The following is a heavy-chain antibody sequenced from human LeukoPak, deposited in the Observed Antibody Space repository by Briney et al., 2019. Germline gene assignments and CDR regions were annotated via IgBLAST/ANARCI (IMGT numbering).Heavy chain of an antibody. CDR2: IYYSGST. J-gene: IGHJ3*02. Sequence: SETLSLTCAVSGGSISSGGYSWSWIRQPPGKGLEWIGYIYYSGSTYSNPSLKSRVTISVDTSKNQFSLKLSSVTAADTAVYYCARGGWYAFDIWGQGTMVTVSS. CDR1: GGSISSGGYS. V-gene: IGHV4-30-4*07. D-gene: IGHD6-19*01. CDR3: ARGGWYAFDI.